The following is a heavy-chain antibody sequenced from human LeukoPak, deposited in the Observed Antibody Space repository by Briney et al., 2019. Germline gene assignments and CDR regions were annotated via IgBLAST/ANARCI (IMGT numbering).Heavy chain of an antibody. CDR3: ARVNTAYCGGDCADNWFDP. CDR1: GYTFTSYY. D-gene: IGHD2-21*02. V-gene: IGHV1-46*01. Sequence: ASVKVSCKASGYTFTSYYMRWVRQAPGQGLEWMGIINPSGGSTSYAQKFQGRVTMTRDTSKSTVYMELSSLRSEDTAVYYCARVNTAYCGGDCADNWFDPWGQGTLVTVSS. CDR2: INPSGGST. J-gene: IGHJ5*02.